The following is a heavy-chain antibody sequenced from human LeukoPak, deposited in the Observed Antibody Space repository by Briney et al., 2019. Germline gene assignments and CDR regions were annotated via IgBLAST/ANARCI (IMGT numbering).Heavy chain of an antibody. J-gene: IGHJ6*03. D-gene: IGHD3-3*01. CDR3: ARPPYYDFWSGYPPYYYYYMDV. V-gene: IGHV4-39*01. CDR1: GVSISSSSYY. CDR2: IYYSGSI. Sequence: SETLSLTCTVSGVSISSSSYYWGWIRQPPGKGLEWIGSIYYSGSICYNPSLKSRVTISVDTSKNQFSLKLSSVTAADTAVYYCARPPYYDFWSGYPPYYYYYMDVWGKGTTVTVSS.